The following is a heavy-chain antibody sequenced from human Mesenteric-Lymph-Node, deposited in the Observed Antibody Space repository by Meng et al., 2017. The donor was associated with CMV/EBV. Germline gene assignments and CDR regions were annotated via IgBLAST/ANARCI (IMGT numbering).Heavy chain of an antibody. V-gene: IGHV1-18*01. CDR1: GYNFNTYD. CDR2: ISIYTGNT. CDR3: ARVRAGATDSDY. J-gene: IGHJ4*02. Sequence: ASVKVSCKTSGYNFNTYDITWVRLAPGQGLEWMGWISIYTGNTEFAQKFQGRVTMTSDPSTRTVHMELRSLGSDDTAVYFCARVRAGATDSDYWGQGTLVTVSS. D-gene: IGHD1-26*01.